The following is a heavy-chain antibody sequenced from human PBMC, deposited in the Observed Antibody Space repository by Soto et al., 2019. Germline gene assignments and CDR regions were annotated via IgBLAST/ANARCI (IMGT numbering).Heavy chain of an antibody. Sequence: EVQLVESGGGLVQPGGSLRLSCAASGFSFSESAMHWVRQASGKGLEWIARIRSKANSYLIAYDESVRGRFIISRDDSKNTAYLQMNDLNTEDTAIYYCARGCEMGLNDYWGQGTPVTVS. J-gene: IGHJ4*02. V-gene: IGHV3-73*02. CDR1: GFSFSESA. D-gene: IGHD1-26*01. CDR3: ARGCEMGLNDY. CDR2: IRSKANSYLI.